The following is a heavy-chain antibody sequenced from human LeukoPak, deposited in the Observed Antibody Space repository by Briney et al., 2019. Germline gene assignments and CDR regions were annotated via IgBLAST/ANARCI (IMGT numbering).Heavy chain of an antibody. CDR1: GFTFSSYS. J-gene: IGHJ5*02. CDR3: TREGAYYDSTRFQGIGWFDP. V-gene: IGHV3-21*01. D-gene: IGHD3-22*01. CDR2: ISSSSSYI. Sequence: GGSLRLSCAASGFTFSSYSMNWVRQAPGKGLEWVSSISSSSSYIYYADSVKGRFTISRDNAKNSLYLQMNSLRAEDTAVYYCTREGAYYDSTRFQGIGWFDPWGQGTLVTVSS.